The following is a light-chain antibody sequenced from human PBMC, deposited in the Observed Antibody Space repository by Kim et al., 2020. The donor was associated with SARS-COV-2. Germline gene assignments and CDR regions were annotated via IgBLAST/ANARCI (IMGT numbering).Light chain of an antibody. CDR1: NSDVGGYDY. J-gene: IGLJ3*02. CDR2: DVG. V-gene: IGLV2-14*03. Sequence: GQSITISCTGTNSDVGGYDYVSWYQQYPGKVPKLMIYDVGERPSGISYRFSGSKSGNTASLTISGLQAEDEADYYCSSYTSRSTVVFGGGTRLTVL. CDR3: SSYTSRSTVV.